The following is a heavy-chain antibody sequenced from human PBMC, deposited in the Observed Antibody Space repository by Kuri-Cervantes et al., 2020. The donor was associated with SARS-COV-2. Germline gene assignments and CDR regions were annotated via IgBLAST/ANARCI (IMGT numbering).Heavy chain of an antibody. V-gene: IGHV4-39*01. J-gene: IGHJ4*02. D-gene: IGHD3-22*01. CDR1: GGSISSPNYY. CDR2: IHYSGNT. Sequence: SETLSLTCTVSGGSISSPNYYWGWIRQPPGKGLEWIGSIHYSGNTRYSPSLKSRVTISVDTSKNQFSLKLNSVTAADTAVYYCARHFGYSYDSGCPGSYYFDYWGQGTLVTVSS. CDR3: ARHFGYSYDSGCPGSYYFDY.